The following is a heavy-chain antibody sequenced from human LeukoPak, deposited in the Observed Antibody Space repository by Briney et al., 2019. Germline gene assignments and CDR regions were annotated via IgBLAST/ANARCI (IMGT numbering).Heavy chain of an antibody. CDR2: INPNGGST. CDR1: GGTFSSYA. J-gene: IGHJ4*02. D-gene: IGHD5-18*01. Sequence: ASVKVSRKASGGTFSSYAISWVRQAPGHGLEWMGLINPNGGSTDHAQKFQGRVTMTRDTSTSTVYMELSSLRSEDTAVYYCARAAGDSYGYRYYFDHWGQGTLVTVSS. V-gene: IGHV1-46*01. CDR3: ARAAGDSYGYRYYFDH.